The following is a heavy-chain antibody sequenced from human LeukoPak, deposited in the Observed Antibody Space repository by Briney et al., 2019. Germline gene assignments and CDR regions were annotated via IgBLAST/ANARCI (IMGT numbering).Heavy chain of an antibody. D-gene: IGHD2-2*01. Sequence: SETLSLTCAVSGAPISSGNWWSWVRQPPGKGLEWIGVIYHSGSTNYNPSLKSRVTISVDKSKNQFSLKLTSVTAADTAVYYCARSLPAAGAFDYWGQGTLVTV. CDR3: ARSLPAAGAFDY. CDR2: IYHSGST. CDR1: GAPISSGNW. J-gene: IGHJ4*02. V-gene: IGHV4-4*02.